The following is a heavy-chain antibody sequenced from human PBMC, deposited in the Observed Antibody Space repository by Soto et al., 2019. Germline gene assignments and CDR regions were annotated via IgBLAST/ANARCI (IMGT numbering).Heavy chain of an antibody. Sequence: SQTLALTCAISGDSVSSTSVTWNWVRQSPSRGLEWLARTYYRSKWYNEYAPSVRSRISINPDTSKNHFSLHLNSVSPEDTAVYYCARAYTGRIDYWGQGTLVTVPQ. D-gene: IGHD2-2*02. CDR3: ARAYTGRIDY. CDR2: TYYRSKWYN. J-gene: IGHJ4*02. V-gene: IGHV6-1*01. CDR1: GDSVSSTSVT.